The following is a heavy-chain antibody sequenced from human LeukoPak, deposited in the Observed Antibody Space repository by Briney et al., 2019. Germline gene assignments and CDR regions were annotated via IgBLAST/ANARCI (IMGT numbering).Heavy chain of an antibody. CDR3: ARDYCSSASCYGGNIDP. CDR2: ISPYSGNT. Sequence: ASVKVSCKASGYTFTSYGVNWVRQAPGQGLEWMGWISPYSGNTNYAQNLQGRVTMTTDTSTSTAYMEVGNLRSDDTAVYYCARDYCSSASCYGGNIDPWGQGTLVTVSS. J-gene: IGHJ5*02. D-gene: IGHD2-2*01. V-gene: IGHV1-18*01. CDR1: GYTFTSYG.